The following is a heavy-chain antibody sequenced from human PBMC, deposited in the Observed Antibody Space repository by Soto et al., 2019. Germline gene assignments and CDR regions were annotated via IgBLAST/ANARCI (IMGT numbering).Heavy chain of an antibody. V-gene: IGHV1-3*01. CDR3: ATARPLYYYDSSGSLWDY. Sequence: ASVKVSCKASEYIFTGYVMHWVRQAPGQRLEWMGWINAGNGNTKYSQKFQGRVTITRDTSASTAYMELSSLRSEDTAVYYCATARPLYYYDSSGSLWDYWGQGTLVTVSS. CDR1: EYIFTGYV. D-gene: IGHD3-22*01. CDR2: INAGNGNT. J-gene: IGHJ4*02.